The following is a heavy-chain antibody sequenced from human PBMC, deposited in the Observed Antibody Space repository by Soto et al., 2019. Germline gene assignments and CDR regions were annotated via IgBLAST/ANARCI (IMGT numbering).Heavy chain of an antibody. CDR3: ASGRGDTAMAWYY. CDR2: IYYSGST. CDR1: GGSISSYY. D-gene: IGHD5-18*01. Sequence: QVQLQESGPGLVKPSETLSLTCTVSGGSISSYYWSWIRQPPGKGLEWIGYIYYSGSTKYNPSLKSRVTISVETSKNQFALELNSVTAADTAEYYCASGRGDTAMAWYYWGQGTLVTVSS. J-gene: IGHJ4*02. V-gene: IGHV4-59*01.